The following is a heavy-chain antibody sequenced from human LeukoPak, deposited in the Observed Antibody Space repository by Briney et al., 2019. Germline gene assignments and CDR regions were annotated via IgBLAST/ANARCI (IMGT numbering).Heavy chain of an antibody. J-gene: IGHJ4*02. V-gene: IGHV3-66*01. CDR2: IYTGGTT. CDR1: GFTVTSNH. Sequence: GGSLRLSCAASGFTVTSNHMNWVRQAPGKGLEWVSIIYTGGTTHYADSLKDRFTISRDDSKNTLYLQMNSLRAEDTAVYYCARDSSSYYFDYWGQGTPVTVSS. CDR3: ARDSSSYYFDY. D-gene: IGHD6-6*01.